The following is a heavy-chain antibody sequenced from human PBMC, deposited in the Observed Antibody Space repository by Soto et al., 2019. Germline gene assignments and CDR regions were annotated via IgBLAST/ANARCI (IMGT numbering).Heavy chain of an antibody. Sequence: QVQLVQSGAEVKKPGSSVKVSCKASGGTFSSYAISWVRQAPGQGLEWMGGIIPIFGTANYAQKFQGRVTMTADESTSTAYMELSSLRSEDTAVYYCASSGYSSSSNYYYYGMDVWGQGTTVTVSS. J-gene: IGHJ6*02. D-gene: IGHD6-6*01. CDR2: IIPIFGTA. CDR3: ASSGYSSSSNYYYYGMDV. CDR1: GGTFSSYA. V-gene: IGHV1-69*12.